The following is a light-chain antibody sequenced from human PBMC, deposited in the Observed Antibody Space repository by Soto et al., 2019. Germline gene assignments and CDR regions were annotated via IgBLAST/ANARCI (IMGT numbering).Light chain of an antibody. CDR3: QEYIQWPPGM. Sequence: IVVTQSPATLSASPGERVTLSCRVSQFVSSRLAWYQRRPGQVPRLLIYETSTRAPGISARFSGSGSGTEFTLTISSLQSEDFAVYYCQEYIQWPPGMFGPGTKV. CDR1: QFVSSR. V-gene: IGKV3-15*01. J-gene: IGKJ1*01. CDR2: ETS.